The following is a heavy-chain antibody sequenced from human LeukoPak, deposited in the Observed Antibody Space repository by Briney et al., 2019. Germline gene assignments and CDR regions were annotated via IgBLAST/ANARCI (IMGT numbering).Heavy chain of an antibody. CDR2: ISRSSSTI. D-gene: IGHD2-2*01. Sequence: GGSLRLSCAGSGFTFSSHSMNWVRQAPGKGLEWVSYISRSSSTIYYADSVKGRFTTSRDNAKNSLYLQMNSLRVEDTAVYYCARAPTVLVGYCSSSSCQADYWGQGTLVTVSS. J-gene: IGHJ4*02. CDR3: ARAPTVLVGYCSSSSCQADY. V-gene: IGHV3-48*04. CDR1: GFTFSSHS.